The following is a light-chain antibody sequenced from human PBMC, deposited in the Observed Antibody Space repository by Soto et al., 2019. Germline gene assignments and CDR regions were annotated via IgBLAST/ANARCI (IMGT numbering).Light chain of an antibody. J-gene: IGLJ2*01. CDR2: EVS. CDR1: SSDVGGYHY. V-gene: IGLV2-8*01. CDR3: SSYAGSNNFEVV. Sequence: QSALTQPPSASGSPGQSVTISCTGTSSDVGGYHYVSWYQQHPGKAPKLMIYEVSKRPSGVPDRFSGSKSGNTASLTVSGLQAEDEADYYCSSYAGSNNFEVVFGGGTKRTVL.